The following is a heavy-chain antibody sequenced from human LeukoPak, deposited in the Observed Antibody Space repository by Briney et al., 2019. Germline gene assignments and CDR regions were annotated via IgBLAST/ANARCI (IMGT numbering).Heavy chain of an antibody. J-gene: IGHJ4*02. CDR1: GGSFCGYY. CDR3: ARAQDHYYGSGSYYSYYFDY. CDR2: INHSGST. D-gene: IGHD3-10*01. V-gene: IGHV4-34*01. Sequence: SETLSLTCAVYGGSFCGYYWSWIRQPPGKGLEWIGEINHSGSTNYNPSLKSRVTISVDTSKNQFSLKLSSVTAADTAVYYCARAQDHYYGSGSYYSYYFDYWGQGTLVTVSS.